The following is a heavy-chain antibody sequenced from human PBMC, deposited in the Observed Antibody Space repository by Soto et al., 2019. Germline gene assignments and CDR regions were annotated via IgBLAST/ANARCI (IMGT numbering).Heavy chain of an antibody. D-gene: IGHD2-2*01. J-gene: IGHJ6*02. Sequence: GGSLRLSCAASGFTFSSYSMNWVRQAPGKGLEWVSSISSSSSYIYYADSVKGRFTISRDNAKNSLYLQMNSLRAEDTAVYYCARDGSTSSITGKYYYYGMDVWGQGTTVTVSS. CDR2: ISSSSSYI. CDR1: GFTFSSYS. CDR3: ARDGSTSSITGKYYYYGMDV. V-gene: IGHV3-21*01.